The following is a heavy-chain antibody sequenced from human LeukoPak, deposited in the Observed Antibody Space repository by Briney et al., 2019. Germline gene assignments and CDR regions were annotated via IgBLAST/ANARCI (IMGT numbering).Heavy chain of an antibody. CDR2: ISGSGTST. CDR3: AKEQRDWNYGVFDY. CDR1: GFTFRSYA. D-gene: IGHD1-7*01. Sequence: GGSLRLSCAASGFTFRSYAMSWVRQAPGKGLEWVSVISGSGTSTYYADSVKGRFTISRDNSKNMLYLQMNSLRAEDTAEYYCAKEQRDWNYGVFDYWGQGTQVTVSS. V-gene: IGHV3-23*01. J-gene: IGHJ4*02.